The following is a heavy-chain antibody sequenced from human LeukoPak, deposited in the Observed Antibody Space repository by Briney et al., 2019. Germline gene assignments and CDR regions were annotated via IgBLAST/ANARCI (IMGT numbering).Heavy chain of an antibody. D-gene: IGHD3-16*01. J-gene: IGHJ6*02. CDR3: ARDWGYYYYYGMDV. V-gene: IGHV3-21*01. CDR1: IFTFCSYS. Sequence: GVPLRLFCAAWIFTFCSYSMNWLRQAPGKALEGVSSISSSSSYKYYADSVKRRFTISRDNAKTSLYLQMNSLRAEDTAVYFCARDWGYYYYYGMDVWGQGTTVTVSS. CDR2: ISSSSSYK.